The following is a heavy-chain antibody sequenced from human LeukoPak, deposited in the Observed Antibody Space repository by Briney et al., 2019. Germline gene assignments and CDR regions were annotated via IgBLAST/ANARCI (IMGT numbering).Heavy chain of an antibody. J-gene: IGHJ4*02. CDR2: VYYNGST. V-gene: IGHV4-59*01. CDR1: GGSISSYY. CDR3: ARDFVAAAGSRHFDY. D-gene: IGHD6-13*01. Sequence: PSETLSLTCIVSGGSISSYYWSWIRQPPGKGLEWIGYVYYNGSTNYNPSLKSRVTISLDTSRNQFSLKVRSVTAADTAVYYCARDFVAAAGSRHFDYWGQGTLVTVSS.